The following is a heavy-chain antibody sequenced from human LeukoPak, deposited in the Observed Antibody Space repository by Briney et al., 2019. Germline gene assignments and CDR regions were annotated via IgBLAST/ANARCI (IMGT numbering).Heavy chain of an antibody. CDR1: GGPISSYY. J-gene: IGHJ4*02. CDR3: AREERWGSYRGFDY. V-gene: IGHV4-59*01. CDR2: IYYSGST. D-gene: IGHD3-16*02. Sequence: SDTLSLTNTVSGGPISSYYWSWIRQPPGKGLEWIGYIYYSGSTNYNPSLKSRVTISVDTSKNQFSLKLSSVTAADTAVYYCAREERWGSYRGFDYWGQGTLVTVSS.